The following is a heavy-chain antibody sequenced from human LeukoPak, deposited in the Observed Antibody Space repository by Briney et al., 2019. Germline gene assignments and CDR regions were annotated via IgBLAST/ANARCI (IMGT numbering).Heavy chain of an antibody. CDR2: FFQSEKS. Sequence: PSETLSLTSGIPGHSTTRGYYWAWFRQSPGKGPEWIATFFQSEKSFYNASLESRVIMSLDTSKSQFSLNLTSVTAADTAVYYCARVLPVPYLLDSWGQGTHVTVSS. CDR3: ARVLPVPYLLDS. V-gene: IGHV4-38-2*01. J-gene: IGHJ4*02. D-gene: IGHD3-10*02. CDR1: GHSTTRGYY.